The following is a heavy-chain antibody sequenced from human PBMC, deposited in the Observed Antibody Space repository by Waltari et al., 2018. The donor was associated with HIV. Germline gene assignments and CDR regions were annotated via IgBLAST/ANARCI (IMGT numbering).Heavy chain of an antibody. J-gene: IGHJ4*02. CDR1: GYTFTGYY. CDR2: INPNSGGT. D-gene: IGHD3-3*01. Sequence: QVQLVQSGAEVKKPGASVKVSCKASGYTFTGYYMHWVRQAPGQGLDWMGRINPNSGGTNYAQKFQGRVTMTRDTSISTAYMELSRLRSDDTAVYYCARRAEDWSGEGPTYYFDYWGQGTLVTVSS. V-gene: IGHV1-2*06. CDR3: ARRAEDWSGEGPTYYFDY.